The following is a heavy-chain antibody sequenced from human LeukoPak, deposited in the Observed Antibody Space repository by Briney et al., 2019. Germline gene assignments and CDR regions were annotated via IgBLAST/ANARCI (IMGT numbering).Heavy chain of an antibody. J-gene: IGHJ4*02. CDR3: AKDLIPFIVVVVAATPDY. CDR2: ISGSGGST. D-gene: IGHD2-15*01. Sequence: GSLRLSCAASGFTFSSYAMSWVRQAPGKGLEWVSAISGSGGSTYYADSVKGRFTISRDNSKNTLYLQMNSLRAEDTAVYYCAKDLIPFIVVVVAATPDYWGQGTLVTVSS. CDR1: GFTFSSYA. V-gene: IGHV3-23*01.